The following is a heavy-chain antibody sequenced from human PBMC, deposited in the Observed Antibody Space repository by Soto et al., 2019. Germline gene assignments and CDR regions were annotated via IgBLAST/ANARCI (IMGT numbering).Heavy chain of an antibody. CDR3: ARLPVVMTAIQGAYFDQ. V-gene: IGHV3-72*01. J-gene: IGHJ4*02. CDR1: GFTFSDHY. Sequence: GVLRLSCAASGFTFSDHYMDWVRQAPGNGLEWVGRIRNKANNYITHYGASVKGRITISRDDSKNSLYPQMNGLNTGDTAVYFCARLPVVMTAIQGAYFDQWGQGTMVTVSS. D-gene: IGHD2-21*02. CDR2: IRNKANNYIT.